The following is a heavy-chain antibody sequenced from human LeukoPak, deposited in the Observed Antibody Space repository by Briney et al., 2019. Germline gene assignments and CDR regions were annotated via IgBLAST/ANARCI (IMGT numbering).Heavy chain of an antibody. D-gene: IGHD2-2*01. Sequence: ASVNVSCKASGGTFSSYTISWVRQAPGQGLEWMGRIIPILGIANYAQKFQGRVTITADKSTSTAYMELSSLRSEDTAVYYCAREYCSSTGCSYYFDYWGQGTLVTVSS. J-gene: IGHJ4*02. CDR1: GGTFSSYT. CDR2: IIPILGIA. V-gene: IGHV1-69*04. CDR3: AREYCSSTGCSYYFDY.